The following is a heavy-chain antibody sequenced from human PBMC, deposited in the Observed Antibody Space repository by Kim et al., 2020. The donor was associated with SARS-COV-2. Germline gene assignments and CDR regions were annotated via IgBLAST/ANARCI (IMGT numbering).Heavy chain of an antibody. CDR2: ISYDGSNK. Sequence: GGSLRLSCAASGFTFSSYAMHWVRQAPGKGLEWVAVISYDGSNKYYADSVKGRFTISRDNSKNTLYLQMNSLRAEDTAVYYCARVPRRGMIVVSIPTTPDYWGQGTLVTVSS. CDR3: ARVPRRGMIVVSIPTTPDY. V-gene: IGHV3-30-3*01. J-gene: IGHJ4*02. CDR1: GFTFSSYA. D-gene: IGHD3-22*01.